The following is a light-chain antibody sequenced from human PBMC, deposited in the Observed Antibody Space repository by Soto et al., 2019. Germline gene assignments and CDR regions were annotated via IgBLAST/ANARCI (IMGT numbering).Light chain of an antibody. CDR2: SNN. CDR1: SSNIGSNY. Sequence: QAVVTQPPSASGTPGQRVTISCSGSSSNIGSNYVCWYQHLPGTAHKLLIYSNNQRPSGVPDRFSGSKSGTSASLAISGLRYEDEAEYYCATWDDSLSGHYVFGTGTKLTVL. V-gene: IGLV1-47*02. CDR3: ATWDDSLSGHYV. J-gene: IGLJ1*01.